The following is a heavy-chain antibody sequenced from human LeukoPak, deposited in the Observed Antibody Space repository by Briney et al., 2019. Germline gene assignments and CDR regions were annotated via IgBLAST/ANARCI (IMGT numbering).Heavy chain of an antibody. CDR3: ARYGGSSRTYDY. V-gene: IGHV3-7*05. CDR2: IKQDGSDK. Sequence: PGGSLRLSCAASGFTFSSYSMNWVRQAPGKGLEWVANIKQDGSDKYYVDSAKGRFTISRDNAKNSLYLQMNSLRVEDTAVYYCARYGGSSRTYDYWGQGSLVTVSS. D-gene: IGHD2-15*01. J-gene: IGHJ4*02. CDR1: GFTFSSYS.